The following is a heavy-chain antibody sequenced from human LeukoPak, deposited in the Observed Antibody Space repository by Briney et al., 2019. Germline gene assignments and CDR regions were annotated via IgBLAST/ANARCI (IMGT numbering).Heavy chain of an antibody. CDR1: GFPFTNYA. Sequence: ASVKVSCKAPGFPFTNYAFHWVRQAPGQRLEWLGWINAGNDDTKYSQKFQGRVTITRDTSANTAYMELSSLTSDDTAVYYCARERWHCRGNDCYSVYYYGLDVWGQGTTVTVSS. V-gene: IGHV1-3*01. CDR2: INAGNDDT. D-gene: IGHD2-15*01. CDR3: ARERWHCRGNDCYSVYYYGLDV. J-gene: IGHJ6*02.